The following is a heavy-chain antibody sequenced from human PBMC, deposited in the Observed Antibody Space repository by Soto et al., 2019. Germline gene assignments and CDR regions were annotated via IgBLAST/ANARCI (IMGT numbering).Heavy chain of an antibody. CDR1: GFTFSSYG. Sequence: LRLSCAASGFTFSSYGMHWVRQAPGKGLEWVAVISYDGSNKYYADSVKGRFTISRDNSKNTLYLQMNSLRAEDTAVYYCAKVAYCSGGSCYSPDYWGQGTLVTVSS. CDR3: AKVAYCSGGSCYSPDY. J-gene: IGHJ4*02. D-gene: IGHD2-15*01. CDR2: ISYDGSNK. V-gene: IGHV3-30*18.